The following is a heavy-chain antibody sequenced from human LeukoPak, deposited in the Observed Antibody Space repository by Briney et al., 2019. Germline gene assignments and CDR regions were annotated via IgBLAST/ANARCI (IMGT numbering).Heavy chain of an antibody. CDR1: GFTFSSYE. J-gene: IGHJ4*02. Sequence: PGGSLRLSCAASGFTFSSYEMNWVRQAPGKGLEWVSYITSSGSTIHYADSVKGRFTISRDNAKNSLYLHMSSLRAEDTAVYYCARVGSWGSYRYAFDYWGQGTLVTVSS. CDR3: ARVGSWGSYRYAFDY. V-gene: IGHV3-48*03. CDR2: ITSSGSTI. D-gene: IGHD3-16*02.